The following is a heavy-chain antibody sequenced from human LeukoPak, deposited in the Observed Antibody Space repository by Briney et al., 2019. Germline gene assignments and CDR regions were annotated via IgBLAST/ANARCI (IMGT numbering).Heavy chain of an antibody. V-gene: IGHV4-4*09. Sequence: SETLSLTCTVSGGSISSDYWNWIRQPPGKGLEWVGYINSGGTSNYNPSLGSRVTMSVNTSKNQFNLRLSSVTAADTAVYYCARQAVGADSGVYFDYWGQGTLVTVSS. CDR2: INSGGTS. CDR1: GGSISSDY. CDR3: ARQAVGADSGVYFDY. D-gene: IGHD1-26*01. J-gene: IGHJ4*02.